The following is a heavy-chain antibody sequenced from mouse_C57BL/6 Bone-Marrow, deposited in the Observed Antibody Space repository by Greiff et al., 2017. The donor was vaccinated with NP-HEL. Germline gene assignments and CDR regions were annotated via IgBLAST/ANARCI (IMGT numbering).Heavy chain of an antibody. CDR3: TTIVTTNYFDY. Sequence: QVVESGGGLVKPGGSLKLSCAASGFTFSSYAMSWVRQTPEKRLEWVATISDGGSYTYYPDNVKGRFTISRDNAKNNLYLQMSHLKSEDTAMYYCTTIVTTNYFDYWGQGTTLTVSS. CDR2: ISDGGSYT. CDR1: GFTFSSYA. V-gene: IGHV5-4*01. J-gene: IGHJ2*01. D-gene: IGHD2-5*01.